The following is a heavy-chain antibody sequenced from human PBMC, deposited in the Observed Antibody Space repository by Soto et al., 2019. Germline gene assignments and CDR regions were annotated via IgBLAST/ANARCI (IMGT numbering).Heavy chain of an antibody. CDR3: ARGDKGAFDL. J-gene: IGHJ3*01. V-gene: IGHV3-21*01. CDR2: IRGSGGST. CDR1: GFTFSIYS. D-gene: IGHD2-21*02. Sequence: GGSLRLSCAASGFTFSIYSMNWVRQAPGKGLEWVSSIRGSGGSTYYADSVKGRFTISRDNAKNTLYLQMNSLRAEDTAVYYCARGDKGAFDLWGQGTMVTVSS.